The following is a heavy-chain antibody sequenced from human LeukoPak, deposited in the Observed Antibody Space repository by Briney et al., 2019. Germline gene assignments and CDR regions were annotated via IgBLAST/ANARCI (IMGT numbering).Heavy chain of an antibody. V-gene: IGHV4-34*01. CDR3: AREPGIAARPLDY. D-gene: IGHD6-6*01. J-gene: IGHJ4*02. CDR1: GGSFSGYY. Sequence: SETLSLTCAVYGGSFSGYYWSWIRQPPGKGLEWIGEINHSGSTNYNPPLKSRVTISVDTSKNQFSLKLSSVTAADTAVYYCAREPGIAARPLDYWGQGTLVTVSS. CDR2: INHSGST.